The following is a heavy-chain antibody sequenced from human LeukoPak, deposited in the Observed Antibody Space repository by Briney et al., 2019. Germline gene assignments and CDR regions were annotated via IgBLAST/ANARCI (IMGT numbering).Heavy chain of an antibody. CDR3: ARGYCSSTSCYDYSYGSVFDY. V-gene: IGHV4-38-2*02. CDR2: IYHSGST. J-gene: IGHJ4*02. D-gene: IGHD2-2*01. CDR1: GYSISSGYY. Sequence: SETLSLTCTVSGYSISSGYYWGWIRQPPGKGLEWIGSIYHSGSTYYNPSLKSRVTISVDTSKNQFSLKLSSVTAADTAVYYCARGYCSSTSCYDYSYGSVFDYWGQGTLVTVSS.